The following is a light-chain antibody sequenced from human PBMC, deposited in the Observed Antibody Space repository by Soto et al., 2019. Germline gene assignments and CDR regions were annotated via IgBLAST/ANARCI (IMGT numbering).Light chain of an antibody. J-gene: IGLJ1*01. CDR2: HVS. CDR1: STDIGTYNY. Sequence: QSALTQPASVSGSPEQSITISCIGTSTDIGTYNYGAWYQQHPAKTPKLIINHVSSRPSGASNRFSGSKSANTASLTISGLQDEDEADYYCSSYTSAGTYVFGPETKVTV. V-gene: IGLV2-14*01. CDR3: SSYTSAGTYV.